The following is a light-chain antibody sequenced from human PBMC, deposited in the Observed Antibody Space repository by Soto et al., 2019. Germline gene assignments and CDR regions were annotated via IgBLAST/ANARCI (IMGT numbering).Light chain of an antibody. CDR2: QDS. Sequence: SYELTQPPSVSVSPGQTASITCSGDKLGDKYACWYQQKPGQSPVLVIYQDSKRPSGIPERFSGSNSGNTVTLTIRGTQAMDEADYYCQAWDSSTAVFGGGTKLTVL. CDR3: QAWDSSTAV. J-gene: IGLJ2*01. CDR1: KLGDKY. V-gene: IGLV3-1*01.